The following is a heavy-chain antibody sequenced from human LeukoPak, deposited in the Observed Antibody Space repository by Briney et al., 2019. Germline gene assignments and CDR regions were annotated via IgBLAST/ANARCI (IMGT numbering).Heavy chain of an antibody. Sequence: GGSLRLSCAASGFTLSSYGMHWVRQAPGKGLEWVAFIRYDGSNKYYADSVKGRFTISRDNSKNTLYLQMNSLRAEDTAVYYCAKSRRRNYDYVWGSYRPSPLFDYWGQGTLVTVSS. CDR3: AKSRRRNYDYVWGSYRPSPLFDY. D-gene: IGHD3-16*02. CDR2: IRYDGSNK. V-gene: IGHV3-30*02. CDR1: GFTLSSYG. J-gene: IGHJ4*02.